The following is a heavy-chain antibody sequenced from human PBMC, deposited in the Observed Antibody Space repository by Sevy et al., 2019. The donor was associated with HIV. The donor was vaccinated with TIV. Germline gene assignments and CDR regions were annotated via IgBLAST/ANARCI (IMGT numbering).Heavy chain of an antibody. CDR1: GFTFSKYS. J-gene: IGHJ4*02. Sequence: AGSLRLSCAASGFTFSKYSMSWIRQTPGKELEWVSTFSFGCGKINYADSVKGRFTISRDDSRNTFYLQMNSLRAEDTAIYYCAREGCSKPHDHWGQGTVVTVSS. V-gene: IGHV3-23*01. CDR3: AREGCSKPHDH. CDR2: FSFGCGKI. D-gene: IGHD2-2*01.